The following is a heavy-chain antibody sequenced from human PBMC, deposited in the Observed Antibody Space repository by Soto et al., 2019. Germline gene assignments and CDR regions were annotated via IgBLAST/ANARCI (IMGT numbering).Heavy chain of an antibody. CDR3: ARAPSGLWFGERGFDP. CDR2: INPRGGST. CDR1: GYTFTSYY. J-gene: IGHJ5*02. D-gene: IGHD3-10*01. Sequence: QVQLVQSGAEVKKPGASVKVSCKASGYTFTSYYMHWVRQAPGQGLEWMGIINPRGGSTSYAQKFQGRVTMTRDTSTSTVYMELSSLRSEDTAVYYCARAPSGLWFGERGFDPWGQGTLVTVSS. V-gene: IGHV1-46*03.